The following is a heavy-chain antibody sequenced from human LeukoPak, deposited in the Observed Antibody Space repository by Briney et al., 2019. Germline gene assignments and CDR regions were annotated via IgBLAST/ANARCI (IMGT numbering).Heavy chain of an antibody. CDR3: AGGRFLEWLPYTYYFDY. CDR1: GGSISSYY. J-gene: IGHJ4*02. Sequence: KSSETLSLTCTVSGGSISSYYWSWIRQPPGKGLEWIGYIYYSGSTNYNPSLKSRVTISVDTSKNQFSLKLSSVTAADTAVYYCAGGRFLEWLPYTYYFDYWGQGTLVTVSS. D-gene: IGHD3-3*01. V-gene: IGHV4-59*01. CDR2: IYYSGST.